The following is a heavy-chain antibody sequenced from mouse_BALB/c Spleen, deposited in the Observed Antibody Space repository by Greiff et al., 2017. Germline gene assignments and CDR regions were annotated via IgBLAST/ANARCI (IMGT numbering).Heavy chain of an antibody. CDR3: AREGVRRAMEY. D-gene: IGHD2-14*01. V-gene: IGHV7-3*02. J-gene: IGHJ4*01. CDR1: GFTFTDYY. Sequence: EVHLVESGGGLVQPGGSLRLSCATSGFTFTDYYMSWVRQPPGKALEWLGFIRNKANGYTTEYSASVKGRFTISRDNSQSILYLQMNTLRAEDSATYYCAREGVRRAMEYWGQGTSGTVSS. CDR2: IRNKANGYTT.